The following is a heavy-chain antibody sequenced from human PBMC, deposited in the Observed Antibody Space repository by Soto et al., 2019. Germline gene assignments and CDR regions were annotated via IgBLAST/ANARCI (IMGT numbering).Heavy chain of an antibody. CDR2: ISSSSRTI. CDR1: GFTFSSHT. D-gene: IGHD3-9*01. Sequence: PGESLRLSCAACGFTFSSHTMNWVRQAPGKGLEWISYISSSSRTIYYADSVKGRFTISRDNAKNSLYLQMNSLRDEDTAVYYCARDGGYDILTGYYYGMDVWGQGASVTVSS. CDR3: ARDGGYDILTGYYYGMDV. J-gene: IGHJ6*02. V-gene: IGHV3-48*02.